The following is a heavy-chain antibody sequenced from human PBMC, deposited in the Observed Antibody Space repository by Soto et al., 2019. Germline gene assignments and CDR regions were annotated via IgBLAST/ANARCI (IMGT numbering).Heavy chain of an antibody. CDR1: GFTFSSYA. CDR3: AKDPDDSSGYYYENYFDY. CDR2: ISGSGGST. V-gene: IGHV3-23*01. Sequence: GESLKISCAASGFTFSSYAMSWVRQAPGKGLEWVSAISGSGGSTYYADSVKGRFTISRDNSKNTLYLQMNSLRAEDTAVYYCAKDPDDSSGYYYENYFDYWGQGTLVTVSS. D-gene: IGHD3-22*01. J-gene: IGHJ4*02.